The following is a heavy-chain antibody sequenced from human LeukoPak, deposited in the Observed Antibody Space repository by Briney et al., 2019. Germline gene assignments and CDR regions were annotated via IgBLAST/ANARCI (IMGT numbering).Heavy chain of an antibody. V-gene: IGHV3-7*01. J-gene: IGHJ4*02. Sequence: PGGSLRLSCAASGFTVSNYWMSWVRQAPGKGLEWVANINQDGSAKYYVDSVKGRFTISRDDAKNSLYLQMNSLRAEDTAVYYCARESYWGQGALVTISS. CDR3: ARESY. CDR1: GFTVSNYW. CDR2: INQDGSAK.